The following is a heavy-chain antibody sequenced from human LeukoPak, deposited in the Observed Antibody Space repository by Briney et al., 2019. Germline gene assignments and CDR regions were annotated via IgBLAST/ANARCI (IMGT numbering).Heavy chain of an antibody. Sequence: ASVKVSRKASGYTFTGYYMHWVRQAPGQGLEWMGWINPNSGGTNYAQKFQGRVTMTRDTSISTAYMELSRLRSDDTAVYYCARDLSRYYDILTNAFDIWGQGTMVTVSS. CDR1: GYTFTGYY. V-gene: IGHV1-2*02. CDR3: ARDLSRYYDILTNAFDI. CDR2: INPNSGGT. D-gene: IGHD3-9*01. J-gene: IGHJ3*02.